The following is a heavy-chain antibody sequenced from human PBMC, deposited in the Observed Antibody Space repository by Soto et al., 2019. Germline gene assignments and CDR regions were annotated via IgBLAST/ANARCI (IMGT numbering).Heavy chain of an antibody. D-gene: IGHD2-21*02. CDR2: VTANGGST. Sequence: EVQLLESGGGFVQPGGSLRLSCAATGFTFSVYAMTWVRQAPGKGLEWVSAVTANGGSTYSADSVKGRFTISRDNSKNTLFLQMNSLRAEDTAVYYCASLGVGDWANYCYYYVVDFWGQGTTVTVSS. CDR3: ASLGVGDWANYCYYYVVDF. J-gene: IGHJ6*02. CDR1: GFTFSVYA. V-gene: IGHV3-23*01.